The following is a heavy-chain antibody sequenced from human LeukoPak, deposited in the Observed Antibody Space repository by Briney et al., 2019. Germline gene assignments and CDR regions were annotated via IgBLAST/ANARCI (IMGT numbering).Heavy chain of an antibody. J-gene: IGHJ4*02. V-gene: IGHV4-39*01. D-gene: IGHD5-24*01. Sequence: EWIGSIYYSGSTYYNPSLKSRVTISVDTSKNQFSLKLSSVTAADTAVYYCARHRATIPPDYWGQGTLVTVSS. CDR3: ARHRATIPPDY. CDR2: IYYSGST.